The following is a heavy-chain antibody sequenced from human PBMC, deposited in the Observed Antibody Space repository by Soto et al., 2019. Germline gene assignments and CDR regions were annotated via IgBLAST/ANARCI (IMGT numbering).Heavy chain of an antibody. D-gene: IGHD1-7*01. V-gene: IGHV1-24*01. J-gene: IGHJ4*02. Sequence: ASVKVSCKVSGYTLTELSMHWVRQAPGKGLEWMGGFDPKDGETIYAQKFQGRVTMTEDTSADTAYMELSSLRSEDTAVYYCATHLYNWNSELFDYWGQGTLVTVSS. CDR3: ATHLYNWNSELFDY. CDR2: FDPKDGET. CDR1: GYTLTELS.